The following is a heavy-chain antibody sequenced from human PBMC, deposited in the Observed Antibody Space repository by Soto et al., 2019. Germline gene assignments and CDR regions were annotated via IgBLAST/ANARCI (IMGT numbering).Heavy chain of an antibody. D-gene: IGHD6-13*01. Sequence: ASVKFSCKASGYTFTSYAMHWVRQAPGQRLEWMGWINAGNGNTKYSQKFQGRVTITRDTSITTAYMELSSLRSEDTAIYYCARMAASGMLNWFDPWGQGTLVTVSS. CDR2: INAGNGNT. V-gene: IGHV1-3*01. CDR3: ARMAASGMLNWFDP. J-gene: IGHJ5*02. CDR1: GYTFTSYA.